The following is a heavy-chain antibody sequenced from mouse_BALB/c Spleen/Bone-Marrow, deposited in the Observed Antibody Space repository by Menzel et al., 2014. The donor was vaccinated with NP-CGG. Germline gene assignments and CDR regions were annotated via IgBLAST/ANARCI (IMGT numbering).Heavy chain of an antibody. J-gene: IGHJ4*01. CDR1: GFTFSSYA. D-gene: IGHD2-14*01. CDR2: ISSGGST. V-gene: IGHV5-6-5*01. Sequence: EVMLVESGGGLVQPGGSLKLSCAASGFTFSSYAMSWVRQTPERRLEWVASISSGGSTYYPDSVKGRFTISRDNARNILYLQMSSLRSEDTAMYYCARGRDRYDDAMDYWGQGTSVTVSS. CDR3: ARGRDRYDDAMDY.